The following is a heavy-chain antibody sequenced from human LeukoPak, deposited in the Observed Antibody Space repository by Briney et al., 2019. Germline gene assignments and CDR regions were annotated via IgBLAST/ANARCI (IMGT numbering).Heavy chain of an antibody. V-gene: IGHV1-69*13. J-gene: IGHJ3*02. Sequence: GASVKVSCKASGGTFISYAISWVRQAPGQGLEWMGGIIPIFGTANYAQKFQGRVTITADESTSTAYMELSSLRSEDTAVYYCHLYSGFQGDIWGQGTMVTVSS. CDR2: IIPIFGTA. CDR1: GGTFISYA. D-gene: IGHD5-12*01. CDR3: HLYSGFQGDI.